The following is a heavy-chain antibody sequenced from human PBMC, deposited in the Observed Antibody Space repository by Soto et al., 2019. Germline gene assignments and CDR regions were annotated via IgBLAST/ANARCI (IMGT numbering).Heavy chain of an antibody. Sequence: QITLKESGPTLVKPTQTLTLTCSFSGFSLSTSGVGVGWIRQPPGKALEWIALIYWDDDKRYSPSLKSRLTITKDTSKNQVVLTMTKMDPVDTATYDGAHRAAAVETTGAEYFQHWGKGTLVTVSS. CDR2: IYWDDDK. D-gene: IGHD6-25*01. J-gene: IGHJ1*01. V-gene: IGHV2-5*02. CDR3: AHRAAAVETTGAEYFQH. CDR1: GFSLSTSGVG.